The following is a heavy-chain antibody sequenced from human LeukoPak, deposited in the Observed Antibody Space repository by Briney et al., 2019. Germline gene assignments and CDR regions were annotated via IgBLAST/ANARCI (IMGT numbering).Heavy chain of an antibody. CDR1: GFSFSKYW. CDR2: IKEDGTYT. CDR3: ARDFDMGITPGDDFDF. V-gene: IGHV3-74*01. J-gene: IGHJ4*02. D-gene: IGHD3-9*01. Sequence: GGSLILSCAASGFSFSKYWMHWVRQTPGEGLVWVARIKEDGTYTSYADSVKGRFTISRDNARNTVFLQMNSLRAEDTAVYYCARDFDMGITPGDDFDFWGQGTLVTVSS.